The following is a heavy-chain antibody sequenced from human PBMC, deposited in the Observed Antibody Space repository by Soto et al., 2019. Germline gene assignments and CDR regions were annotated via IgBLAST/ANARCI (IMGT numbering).Heavy chain of an antibody. CDR2: INPSGST. V-gene: IGHV4-34*01. CDR3: ARGIGWTRN. Sequence: QVQLQQWAVGLLKPSATLSLNCAVYGGSFSGYYWRWIRQPPGKGLEWIGEINPSGSTNYNPSLKSRVTISVDTTKNQLALTLSSVTVADTAVYYCARGIGWTRNWGQGSPVTVSS. J-gene: IGHJ4*02. CDR1: GGSFSGYY. D-gene: IGHD2-15*01.